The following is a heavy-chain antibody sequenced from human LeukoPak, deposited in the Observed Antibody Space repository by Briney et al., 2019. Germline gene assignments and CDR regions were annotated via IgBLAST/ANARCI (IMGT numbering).Heavy chain of an antibody. D-gene: IGHD6-19*01. V-gene: IGHV5-51*01. CDR3: ARLEYSSGWYIGYFDL. Sequence: GESLKISCKGSGYSFTSYWIGWVRQMPGKGLEWTGIIYPGDSDTRYSPSFQGQVTISADKSISTAYLQWSSLKASDTAMYYCARLEYSSGWYIGYFDLWGRGTLVTVSS. CDR2: IYPGDSDT. CDR1: GYSFTSYW. J-gene: IGHJ2*01.